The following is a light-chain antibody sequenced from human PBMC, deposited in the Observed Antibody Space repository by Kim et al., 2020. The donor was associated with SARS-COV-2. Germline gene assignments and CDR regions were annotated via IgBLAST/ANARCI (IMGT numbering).Light chain of an antibody. CDR1: SSDVGDDNY. Sequence: GQSSTISCSGTSSDVGDDNYVSWYQQHPGEVPKLMIYDVSERPSGVSNRFSGSKSGNTASLTISGLQAEDEADYYCSSYTTSSTYVFGTGTKVTVL. J-gene: IGLJ1*01. V-gene: IGLV2-14*03. CDR2: DVS. CDR3: SSYTTSSTYV.